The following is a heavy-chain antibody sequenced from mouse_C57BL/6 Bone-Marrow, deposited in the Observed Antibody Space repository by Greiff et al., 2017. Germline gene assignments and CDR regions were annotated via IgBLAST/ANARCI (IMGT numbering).Heavy chain of an antibody. Sequence: EVKLMESGGGLVKPGGSLKLSCAASGFTFSSYGMSWVRQTPDTRLEWVATISSGGSYTYYPDSVKGRFTISRDNAKNTLYLQMSSLKSEDTAMYYCARQKWYYAMDYWGQGTSVTVSA. D-gene: IGHD1-3*01. V-gene: IGHV5-6*03. J-gene: IGHJ4*01. CDR2: ISSGGSYT. CDR1: GFTFSSYG. CDR3: ARQKWYYAMDY.